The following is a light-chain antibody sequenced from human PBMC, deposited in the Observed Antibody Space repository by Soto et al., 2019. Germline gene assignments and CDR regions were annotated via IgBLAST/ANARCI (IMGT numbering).Light chain of an antibody. V-gene: IGKV3-15*01. CDR3: QQYNNWPPVIT. Sequence: EIVMTQSPATLSVSPGERATLSCRASQSVSSNLAWYQQKPGQAPRLLIYGASTRATGIPARFSGSGSGTECALTISSLQSEDFAVYYCQQYNNWPPVITFGQGTRLE. CDR2: GAS. J-gene: IGKJ5*01. CDR1: QSVSSN.